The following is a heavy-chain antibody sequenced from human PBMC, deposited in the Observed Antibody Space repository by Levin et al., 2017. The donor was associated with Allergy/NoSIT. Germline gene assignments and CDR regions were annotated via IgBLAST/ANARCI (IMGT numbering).Heavy chain of an antibody. CDR2: ISYDGSNK. CDR1: GFTFSSYG. J-gene: IGHJ1*01. Sequence: LSLTCAASGFTFSSYGMHWVRQAPGKGLEWVAVISYDGSNKYYADSVKGRFTISRDNSKNTLYLQMNSLRAEDTAVYYCAKSIAARRVAYFQHWGQGTLVTVSS. D-gene: IGHD6-6*01. CDR3: AKSIAARRVAYFQH. V-gene: IGHV3-30*18.